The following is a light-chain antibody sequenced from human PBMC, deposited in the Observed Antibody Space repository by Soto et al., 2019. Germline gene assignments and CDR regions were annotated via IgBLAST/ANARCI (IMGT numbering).Light chain of an antibody. CDR3: QQYNSYST. V-gene: IGKV1-5*01. Sequence: DIQMTQSPSTLSASVGDRVTITCRASQSISSWLAWYQQKPGKAPTLLIYDASSLESGVPSRFSGSVSGTEFTLTISCMQPDDFAADYCQQYNSYSTFGQGTKVEIK. J-gene: IGKJ1*01. CDR1: QSISSW. CDR2: DAS.